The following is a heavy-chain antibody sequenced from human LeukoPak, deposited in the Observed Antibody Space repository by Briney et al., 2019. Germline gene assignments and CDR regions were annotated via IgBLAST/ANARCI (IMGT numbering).Heavy chain of an antibody. CDR1: GFTFSSYS. D-gene: IGHD3-22*01. J-gene: IGHJ4*02. V-gene: IGHV3-21*06. Sequence: KAGGSLRLSCAASGFTFSSYSMNWVRQAPGKGLEWVSSISGSSSYIYYADSVKGRFTISRDNAKNSLYLQMNSLRAEDTAVYYCATGRESYDSCGYYCPDYWGQGTLVTVSS. CDR2: ISGSSSYI. CDR3: ATGRESYDSCGYYCPDY.